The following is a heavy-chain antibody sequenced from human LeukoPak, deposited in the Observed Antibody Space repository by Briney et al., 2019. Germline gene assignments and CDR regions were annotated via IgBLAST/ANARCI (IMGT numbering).Heavy chain of an antibody. CDR3: VCLGLGGLSLD. CDR2: ISSSGSTI. CDR1: GFTFSDYY. D-gene: IGHD3-16*01. V-gene: IGHV3-11*04. J-gene: IGHJ4*02. Sequence: GGSLRLSCAASGFTFSDYYMSWIRQAPGKGLEWVSYISSSGSTIYYADSVKGRFTISRDNAKNTLYLQMNSLRVEDTAVYYCVCLGLGGLSLDWGQGTLVTVSS.